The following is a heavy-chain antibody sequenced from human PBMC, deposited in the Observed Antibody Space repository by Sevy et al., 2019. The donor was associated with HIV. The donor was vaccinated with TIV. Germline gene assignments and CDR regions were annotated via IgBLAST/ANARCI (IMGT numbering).Heavy chain of an antibody. CDR1: GGSISSYY. CDR3: ATVDYYDSSGYYRDYYYYGMDV. D-gene: IGHD3-22*01. Sequence: SETLSLTCTVSGGSISSYYWSWIRQPPGKGLEWIGYIYYSGSSNYNPSLKSRVTISVDTSKNQFSLKLSSVTAADTAVYYCATVDYYDSSGYYRDYYYYGMDVWGQGTTVTVSS. V-gene: IGHV4-59*01. CDR2: IYYSGSS. J-gene: IGHJ6*02.